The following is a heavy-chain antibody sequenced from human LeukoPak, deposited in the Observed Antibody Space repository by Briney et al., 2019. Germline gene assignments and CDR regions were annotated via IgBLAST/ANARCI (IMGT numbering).Heavy chain of an antibody. CDR3: ARSPSPYSSGWYFDY. D-gene: IGHD6-19*01. V-gene: IGHV6-1*01. CDR1: GDSVSINSAA. J-gene: IGHJ4*02. Sequence: SQTLSLTCAISGDSVSINSAAWNWIRQSPSRGLEWLGRTYQRSKWYNDYAVSVKSRITINPDISKNQFSLQLNSVAPEDTAVYYCARSPSPYSSGWYFDYWGQGTLVTVSS. CDR2: TYQRSKWYN.